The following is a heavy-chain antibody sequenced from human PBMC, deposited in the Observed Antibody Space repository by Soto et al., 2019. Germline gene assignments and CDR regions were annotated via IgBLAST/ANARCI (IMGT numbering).Heavy chain of an antibody. J-gene: IGHJ4*02. CDR1: GGSISSGGYS. D-gene: IGHD3-3*01. Sequence: SETLSLTCAVSGGSISSGGYSWSWIRQPPGKGLEWIGYIYHSGSTYYNPSLKSRVTISVDRSKNQFSLKLSTVTDADTAVYYCARGRDDFCSGYSSYFDYWGQGTLVTVSS. CDR3: ARGRDDFCSGYSSYFDY. CDR2: IYHSGST. V-gene: IGHV4-30-2*01.